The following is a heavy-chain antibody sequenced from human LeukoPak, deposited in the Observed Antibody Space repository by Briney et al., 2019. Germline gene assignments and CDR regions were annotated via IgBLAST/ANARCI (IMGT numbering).Heavy chain of an antibody. J-gene: IGHJ3*02. CDR2: ISAYNGNR. Sequence: ASVKVSCKASGYTFTSYGINWVRQAPGQGLEWMGWISAYNGNRNYAQKVQGRVTMTTDTSTSTAYMELRSLRSEDTAVYYCASSWELLSDGAFDIWGQGTMVTVSS. V-gene: IGHV1-18*01. CDR3: ASSWELLSDGAFDI. CDR1: GYTFTSYG. D-gene: IGHD1-26*01.